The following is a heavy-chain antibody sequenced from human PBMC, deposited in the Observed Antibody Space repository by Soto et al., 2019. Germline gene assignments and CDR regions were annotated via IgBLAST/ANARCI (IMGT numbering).Heavy chain of an antibody. D-gene: IGHD3-22*01. CDR2: IYPGDSDT. CDR1: GYRFTSYW. Sequence: ESLKVSFKGSGYRFTSYWIVWVRQMPGKGLELMGIIYPGDSDTRYSPSFQGQVTISADKSISTAYLQWSSLKASDTAMYYCARPEYYYDSSGFTDLPINGGAFDIWGQGTMVT. CDR3: ARPEYYYDSSGFTDLPINGGAFDI. V-gene: IGHV5-51*01. J-gene: IGHJ3*02.